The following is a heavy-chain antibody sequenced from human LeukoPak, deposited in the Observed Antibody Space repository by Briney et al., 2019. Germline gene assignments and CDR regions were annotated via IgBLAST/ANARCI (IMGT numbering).Heavy chain of an antibody. CDR1: GYTFTDNY. V-gene: IGHV1-2*02. J-gene: IGHJ4*02. Sequence: GASVTVSCKASGYTFTDNYVHWVRQVPGQGLEWMGWIYPNNGGTNYAQKFQGRVTMTRDTSISTAYLDLSGLRSDDTAVYFCAREIWYYSQWGQGTLVTVSS. CDR2: IYPNNGGT. D-gene: IGHD6-13*01. CDR3: AREIWYYSQ.